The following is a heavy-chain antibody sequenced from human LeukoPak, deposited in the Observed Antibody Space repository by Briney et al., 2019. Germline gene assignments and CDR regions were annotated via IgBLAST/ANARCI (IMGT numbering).Heavy chain of an antibody. Sequence: GASVKVSCKASGYTFTNFGISWVRQAPGQGLEWMGWISAYNGNTNYAQKVQGRVTMTTDTSTSTAYMELRSLRSDDTAVYYCASTGGGREAKLERLPDVFDYWGQGTLVTVSS. J-gene: IGHJ4*02. V-gene: IGHV1-18*01. CDR2: ISAYNGNT. CDR1: GYTFTNFG. D-gene: IGHD1-1*01. CDR3: ASTGGGREAKLERLPDVFDY.